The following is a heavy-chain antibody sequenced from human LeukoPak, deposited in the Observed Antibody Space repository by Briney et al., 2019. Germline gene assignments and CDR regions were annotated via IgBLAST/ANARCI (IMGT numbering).Heavy chain of an antibody. CDR1: GFTFSNAW. CDR2: IKSETDGGTT. V-gene: IGHV3-15*01. D-gene: IGHD2-2*01. Sequence: GGSLRLSCGAPGFTFSNAWMSWVRQAPGKGLERVGRIKSETDGGTTDYAAPVKGRFTISRDDSKSTLYLQMNSLKTEDTAVYYCSGCSSTSCSSLYMDVWGKGTTVTVSS. CDR3: SGCSSTSCSSLYMDV. J-gene: IGHJ6*03.